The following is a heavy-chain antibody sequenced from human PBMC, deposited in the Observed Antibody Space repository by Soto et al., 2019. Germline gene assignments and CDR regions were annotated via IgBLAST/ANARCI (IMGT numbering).Heavy chain of an antibody. V-gene: IGHV3-53*01. CDR2: INSGGST. J-gene: IGHJ6*02. CDR3: AREGTYCSGGSCYYYYYGMDV. D-gene: IGHD2-15*01. CDR1: GFTVSSNY. Sequence: EVQLVESGGGLIQPGGSLRLSCAASGFTVSSNYMSWVRQAPGKGLEWVSVINSGGSTYYADSVKGRFTISRDNSXNXLXLXXNSLRAEDTAVYYCAREGTYCSGGSCYYYYYGMDVWGQGTTVTVSS.